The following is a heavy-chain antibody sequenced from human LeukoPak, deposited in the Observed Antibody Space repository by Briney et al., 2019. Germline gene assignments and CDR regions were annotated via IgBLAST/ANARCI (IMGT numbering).Heavy chain of an antibody. CDR2: INPNSGGT. Sequence: ASVKVSCKASGYTFTRYYIHWVRQAPGQGREWMGWINPNSGGTNYAQKFQGRVTMTRDTSISTAYMELSRLRSDDTAVYYCAREGIAAADTNWFDPWGQGTLVTVSS. CDR1: GYTFTRYY. J-gene: IGHJ5*02. D-gene: IGHD6-13*01. V-gene: IGHV1-2*02. CDR3: AREGIAAADTNWFDP.